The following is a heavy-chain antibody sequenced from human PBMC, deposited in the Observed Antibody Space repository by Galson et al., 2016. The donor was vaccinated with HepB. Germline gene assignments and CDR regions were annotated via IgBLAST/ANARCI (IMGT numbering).Heavy chain of an antibody. CDR1: GDTFISFE. CDR3: VRGRFRIRGFDP. J-gene: IGHJ5*02. CDR2: MSPNSGNT. D-gene: IGHD1-14*01. V-gene: IGHV1-8*01. Sequence: SVKVSCKASGDTFISFEINWVRQAAGQGLEWMGWMSPNSGNTGYAQNFQGRVTMTSNTSISTAYMELSSLRSEDTAVYYCVRGRFRIRGFDPWGQGTLVTVSS.